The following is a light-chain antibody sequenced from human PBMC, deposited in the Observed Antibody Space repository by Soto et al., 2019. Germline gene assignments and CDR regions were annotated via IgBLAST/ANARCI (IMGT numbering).Light chain of an antibody. V-gene: IGKV3-20*01. Sequence: EIVLTQSPGTLSLSPGERATLSCRASQSVSNNYFAWYQQKPGQAPRLLIYGASTRATGIPERFSGSGSGTDFTLTISRLEPEDFAVYYCQQYGSSPPITFGQGTRLELK. J-gene: IGKJ5*01. CDR1: QSVSNNY. CDR2: GAS. CDR3: QQYGSSPPIT.